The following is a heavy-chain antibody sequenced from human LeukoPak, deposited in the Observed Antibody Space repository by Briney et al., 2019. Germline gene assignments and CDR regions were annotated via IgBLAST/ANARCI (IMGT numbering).Heavy chain of an antibody. CDR1: GGSFSGYY. V-gene: IGHV4-34*01. D-gene: IGHD3-3*01. Sequence: SETLSLTCAVYGGSFSGYYWSWIRQPPGKGLEWIGEINHSGSTNYNPSLKSRVTISVDTSKNQFSLKLTSVTAADTAVYYCARQTGVGLFILPGGRGTLVTVSS. CDR2: INHSGST. J-gene: IGHJ4*02. CDR3: ARQTGVGLFILP.